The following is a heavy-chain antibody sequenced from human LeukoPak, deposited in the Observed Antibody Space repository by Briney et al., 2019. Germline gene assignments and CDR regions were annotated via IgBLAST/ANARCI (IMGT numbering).Heavy chain of an antibody. CDR1: GFTFSSYG. CDR2: IRYDGSNK. V-gene: IGHV3-30*02. Sequence: GGSLRLSCAASGFTFSSYGMHWVRQAPGKGLEWVAFIRYDGSNKYYADSVKGRFTISRDNAKNSLYLQMNSLRAEDTAVYYCASLTSSIAARDYWGQGTLVTVSS. J-gene: IGHJ4*02. D-gene: IGHD6-6*01. CDR3: ASLTSSIAARDY.